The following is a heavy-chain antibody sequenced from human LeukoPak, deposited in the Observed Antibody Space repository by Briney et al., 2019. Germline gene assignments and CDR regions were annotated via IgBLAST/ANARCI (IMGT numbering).Heavy chain of an antibody. CDR3: AKESGRQDFWSGSYYYYGMDV. CDR1: GFTFSSYG. Sequence: GGSLRLSCAASGFTFSSYGMHWVRQAPGKGLEWVAVISYDGSNKYYADSVKGRFTISRDNSKNTLYLQMNSLRAEDTAVYYCAKESGRQDFWSGSYYYYGMDVWGQGTTVTVSS. CDR2: ISYDGSNK. J-gene: IGHJ6*02. V-gene: IGHV3-30*18. D-gene: IGHD3-3*01.